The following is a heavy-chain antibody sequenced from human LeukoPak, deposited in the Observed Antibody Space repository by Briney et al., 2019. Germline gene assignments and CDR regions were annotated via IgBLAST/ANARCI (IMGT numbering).Heavy chain of an antibody. CDR2: ISYDGSNK. D-gene: IGHD3-3*01. J-gene: IGHJ4*02. CDR3: AKDQTYYDFWSGFDY. V-gene: IGHV3-30*18. Sequence: GRSLRISCAASGFTFSSYGMHWVRQAPGKGLEWVAVISYDGSNKYYADSVKGRFTISRDNSKNTLYLQMNSLRAEDTAVYYCAKDQTYYDFWSGFDYWGQGTLVTVSS. CDR1: GFTFSSYG.